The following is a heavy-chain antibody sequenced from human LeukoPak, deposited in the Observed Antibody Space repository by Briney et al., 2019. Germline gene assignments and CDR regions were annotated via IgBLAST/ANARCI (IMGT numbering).Heavy chain of an antibody. Sequence: TGGSLRLSCTASGFTFGDYAMSWFRQAPGKGLEWVGFIRSKAYGGTTEYAASVKGRFTISRDDSKSIAYLQMNSLKTEDTAVYYCTRAYYYDSSGYYDYWGQGTLVTVSS. CDR1: GFTFGDYA. CDR2: IRSKAYGGTT. J-gene: IGHJ4*02. V-gene: IGHV3-49*03. D-gene: IGHD3-22*01. CDR3: TRAYYYDSSGYYDY.